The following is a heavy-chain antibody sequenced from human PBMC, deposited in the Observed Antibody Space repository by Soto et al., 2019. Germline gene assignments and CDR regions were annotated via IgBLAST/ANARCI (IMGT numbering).Heavy chain of an antibody. CDR2: IYSSGST. CDR1: GGSISSYY. Sequence: QVQLQESGPGLVKPSEALSLTCTVSGGSISSYYWNWIRQTPGKGLEWIGYIYSSGSTNYNPSLESRVTISVDTSKNQFSLKLSSVTAADTAVYYCASRGNQGNRGGGGGMDVWGQGTTFTVSS. J-gene: IGHJ6*02. CDR3: ASRGNQGNRGGGGGMDV. D-gene: IGHD3-10*01. V-gene: IGHV4-59*08.